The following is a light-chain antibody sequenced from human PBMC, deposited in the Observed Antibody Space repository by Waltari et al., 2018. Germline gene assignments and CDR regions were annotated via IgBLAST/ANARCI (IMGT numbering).Light chain of an antibody. V-gene: IGLV4-69*01. CDR2: VNSDGSH. J-gene: IGLJ3*02. Sequence: LVLTQSPSASASLGASVKLTCPLRSVYSSNGISWLQQQPGKGPRYLMKVNSDGSHRKGDDIPDRFSASKSGTECYLTISSLQSEDEDDYYCQTGGHGTWVFGGGTKLTVL. CDR3: QTGGHGTWV. CDR1: SVYSSNG.